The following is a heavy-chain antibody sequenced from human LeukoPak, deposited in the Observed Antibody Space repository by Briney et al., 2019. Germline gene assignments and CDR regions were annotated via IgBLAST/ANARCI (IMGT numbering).Heavy chain of an antibody. J-gene: IGHJ4*02. Sequence: SETLSLTCTVSGGSISSSSYYWGWIRQPPGKGLEWIGSIYYSGSTYYNPSLKSRVTISVDTSKNQFSLKLSSVTAADTAVYYCARDSLLAVYAIEYWGQGTLVTVSS. D-gene: IGHD2-8*01. CDR2: IYYSGST. V-gene: IGHV4-39*07. CDR1: GGSISSSSYY. CDR3: ARDSLLAVYAIEY.